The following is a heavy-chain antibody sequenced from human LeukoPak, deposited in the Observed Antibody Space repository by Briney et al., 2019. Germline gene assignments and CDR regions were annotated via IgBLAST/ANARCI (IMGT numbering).Heavy chain of an antibody. CDR3: ARQLTVYYYYYMDV. V-gene: IGHV4-4*09. D-gene: IGHD4-17*01. CDR1: GGSISSYY. Sequence: SETLSLTCTVSGGSISSYYWSWIRQPPGKGLEWIGYIYTSGSTNYNPSLKSRVTISVDTSKTQFSLKLSSVTAADTAVYYCARQLTVYYYYYMDVWGKGTTVTVSS. CDR2: IYTSGST. J-gene: IGHJ6*03.